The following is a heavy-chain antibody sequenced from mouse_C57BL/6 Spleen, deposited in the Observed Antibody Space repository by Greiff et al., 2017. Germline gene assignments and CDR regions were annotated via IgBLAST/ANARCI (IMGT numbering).Heavy chain of an antibody. CDR1: GFNIKDYY. CDR2: IDPEDGET. CDR3: SREVYYGNYVYPMDY. V-gene: IGHV14-2*01. D-gene: IGHD2-1*01. J-gene: IGHJ4*01. Sequence: VHVKQSGAELVKPGASVKLSCTASGFNIKDYYMHWVKQRTEQGLEWIGRIDPEDGETKYAPKFQGKATITTDTSSNTAYLQLSSLTSEDTAVYYCSREVYYGNYVYPMDYWGQGASVTVSS.